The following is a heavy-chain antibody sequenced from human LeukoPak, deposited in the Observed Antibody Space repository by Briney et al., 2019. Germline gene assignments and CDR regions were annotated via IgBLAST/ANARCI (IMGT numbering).Heavy chain of an antibody. V-gene: IGHV3-23*01. D-gene: IGHD3-10*01. Sequence: GGSLRLSCEASGFTFNTHAMSWVHQAPGKGLEWVASITSSGRTPYYTDSVKGRFTISRDNSKNTLYLQMNSLRGEDTAVYYCAKDRPNFYETSGSYYKIKGDFWGQGSLVTVSS. J-gene: IGHJ4*02. CDR3: AKDRPNFYETSGSYYKIKGDF. CDR1: GFTFNTHA. CDR2: ITSSGRTP.